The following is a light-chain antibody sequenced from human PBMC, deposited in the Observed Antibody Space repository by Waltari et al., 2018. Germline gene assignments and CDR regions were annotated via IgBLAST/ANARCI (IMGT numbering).Light chain of an antibody. CDR3: QKNDNLPAT. CDR2: HAS. CDR1: QRVVKY. Sequence: EVVFTQSPVTLSFSPGERATLSCRSSQRVVKYLAWYQTNPGPGPSLPLYHASTRSPGIPDRFSGSGSGTDFSLTISRLKPEDFAVYYCQKNDNLPATFGQGTKVEIK. V-gene: IGKV3-11*01. J-gene: IGKJ1*01.